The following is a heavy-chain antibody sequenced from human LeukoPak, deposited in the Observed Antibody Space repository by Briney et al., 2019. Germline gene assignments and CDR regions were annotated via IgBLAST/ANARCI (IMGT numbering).Heavy chain of an antibody. V-gene: IGHV3-23*01. J-gene: IGHJ4*02. CDR2: IAAGGDGA. CDR3: TTSWPKVREGDQ. D-gene: IGHD3-10*01. CDR1: GFTFSLYA. Sequence: GGSLRLSCAASGFTFSLYAMRWVRRAPGKGLEWLAEIAAGGDGAYHADSVKGRFSISRDNSKNTLYLQMNSLRAEDTAVYYCTTSWPKVREGDQWGQGTLVTVSS.